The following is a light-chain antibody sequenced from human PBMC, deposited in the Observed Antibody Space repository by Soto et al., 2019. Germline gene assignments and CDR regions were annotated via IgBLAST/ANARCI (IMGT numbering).Light chain of an antibody. CDR3: MQALQTTWT. V-gene: IGKV2-28*01. CDR2: LGS. J-gene: IGKJ1*01. CDR1: QSLLHSNGYKY. Sequence: DMLLTPSPLSLPVTPGEPAAISCLSSQSLLHSNGYKYLDWYLQKPGQSPQLLIFLGSNRASGVPDRFSGSGSGTDFTLNISRVEAEDVGVYYCMQALQTTWTFGQGTK.